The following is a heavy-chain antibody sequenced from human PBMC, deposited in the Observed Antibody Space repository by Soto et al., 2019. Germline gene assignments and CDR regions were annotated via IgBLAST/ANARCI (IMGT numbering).Heavy chain of an antibody. D-gene: IGHD4-17*01. CDR1: GGSVSSGSYY. CDR3: ASSPFRYGVLVDY. V-gene: IGHV4-61*01. Sequence: QVQLQESGPGLVKPSETLSLTCTVSGGSVSSGSYYWSWIRQPPGKGLEWIGYIYYSGSTNYNPSLKSRVTISVDTSKNQFSLKLSFVTAGETAVDYCASSPFRYGVLVDYWGQGTLVTVSS. J-gene: IGHJ4*02. CDR2: IYYSGST.